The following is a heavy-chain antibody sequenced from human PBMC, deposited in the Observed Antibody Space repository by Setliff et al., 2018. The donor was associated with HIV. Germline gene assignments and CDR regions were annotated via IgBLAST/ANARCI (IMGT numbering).Heavy chain of an antibody. Sequence: RASVKVSCKASGYTFTSYGISWVRQAPGQGLEWMGWISAYNGNTNYAQKLQGRVTMTTDTSTSTAYMELRSLRSDDTAVYYCARASQNSYYDSSGYADYWGQGTLVTVSS. V-gene: IGHV1-18*01. CDR1: GYTFTSYG. CDR2: ISAYNGNT. J-gene: IGHJ4*02. CDR3: ARASQNSYYDSSGYADY. D-gene: IGHD3-22*01.